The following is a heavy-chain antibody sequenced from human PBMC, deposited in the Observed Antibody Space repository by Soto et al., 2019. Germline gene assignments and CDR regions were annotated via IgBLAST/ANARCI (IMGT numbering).Heavy chain of an antibody. CDR3: GRHAAHSSAFTDY. D-gene: IGHD6-19*01. V-gene: IGHV4-39*01. CDR2: IYYSGST. J-gene: IGHJ4*02. CDR1: GGSMSSSSYY. Sequence: PWETLFLTCTVSGGSMSSSSYYWGWIRQPPGKGLEWIGSIYYSGSTYYNPSLKSRVTISVDTSKNQFSLKLSSVTAADTAVYYCGRHAAHSSAFTDYWGQGTLVTVSS.